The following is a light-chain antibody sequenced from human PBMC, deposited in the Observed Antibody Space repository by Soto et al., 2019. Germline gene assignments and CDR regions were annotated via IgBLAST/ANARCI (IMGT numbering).Light chain of an antibody. CDR1: QTISSW. CDR3: QHYNSYSEA. CDR2: KAS. Sequence: ESPSTLSGSFGDIVTIPCRASQTISSWLAWYQQKPGKAPKLLIYKASTLKSGVPSRFSGSGSGTEFTLTISSLQPDDFATYYCQHYNSYSEAFGQGTKVDIK. V-gene: IGKV1-5*03. J-gene: IGKJ1*01.